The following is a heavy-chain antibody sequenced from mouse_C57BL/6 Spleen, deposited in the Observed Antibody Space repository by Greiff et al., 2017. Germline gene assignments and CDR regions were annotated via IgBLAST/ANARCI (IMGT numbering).Heavy chain of an antibody. Sequence: VQLQQPGAELVMPGASVKLSCKASGYTFTSYWMHWVKQRPGQGLEWIGEIDPSDSYTNYNQKFKGKSTLTVDKSSSTAYMQLSSLTSEDSAVYYCARGAEGWYFDVWGTGTTVTVSS. CDR2: IDPSDSYT. V-gene: IGHV1-69*01. J-gene: IGHJ1*03. CDR1: GYTFTSYW. CDR3: ARGAEGWYFDV.